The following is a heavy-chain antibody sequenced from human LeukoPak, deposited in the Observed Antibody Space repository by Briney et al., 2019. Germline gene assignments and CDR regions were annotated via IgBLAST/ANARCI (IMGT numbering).Heavy chain of an antibody. Sequence: ASVKVSCKASGYTFTSYYMHWVRQAPGQGLEWMGWINPNSGGTNYAQKFQGRVTMTRDTSISTAYMELSRLRSDDTAVYYCARDGPPLVPYYYDSSGYYLFSWGQGTLVTVSS. CDR1: GYTFTSYY. CDR3: ARDGPPLVPYYYDSSGYYLFS. CDR2: INPNSGGT. V-gene: IGHV1-2*02. D-gene: IGHD3-22*01. J-gene: IGHJ4*02.